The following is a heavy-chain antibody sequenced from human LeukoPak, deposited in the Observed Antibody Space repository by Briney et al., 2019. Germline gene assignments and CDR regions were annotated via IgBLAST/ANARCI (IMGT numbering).Heavy chain of an antibody. J-gene: IGHJ4*02. Sequence: ASVKVSCKASGYTFTGYYIHWVRQAPGQGLEWMGWINPNSDATKNAQKFEGRVTITRDTSISTAYMEVSRLSSDDPAVYYCAREISGSGKTFDYWGQGTLLTASS. CDR2: INPNSDAT. V-gene: IGHV1-2*02. CDR3: AREISGSGKTFDY. CDR1: GYTFTGYY. D-gene: IGHD3-10*01.